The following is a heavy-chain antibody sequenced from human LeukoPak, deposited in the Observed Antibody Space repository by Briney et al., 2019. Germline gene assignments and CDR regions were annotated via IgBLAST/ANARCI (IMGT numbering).Heavy chain of an antibody. D-gene: IGHD2-21*01. CDR1: GGSISSYY. J-gene: IGHJ4*02. CDR2: IYYSGST. V-gene: IGHV4-59*01. CDR3: ARYSSDHDGRHFEF. Sequence: SETLSLTCTVSGGSISSYYWSWIRQPPGKGLEWVGYIYYSGSTNYNPSLKSRVTISVDTSKNQFSLKLSPVTAADTAVYYCARYSSDHDGRHFEFWGQGILVTVSS.